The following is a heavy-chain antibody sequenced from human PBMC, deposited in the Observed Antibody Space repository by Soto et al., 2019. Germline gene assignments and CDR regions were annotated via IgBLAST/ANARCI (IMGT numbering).Heavy chain of an antibody. V-gene: IGHV1-18*04. J-gene: IGHJ6*02. CDR1: GYTFTSYG. Sequence: QVQLVQSGAEVKKPGASVKVSCKASGYTFTSYGISWVRQAPGQGLEWMGWISAYNGNTNYAQKLQGRVTMTTDTSTSTAYMELRSLRSDDTAVYYCARDTAGNWDYYYCGMDVWGQGTTVTVSS. CDR2: ISAYNGNT. D-gene: IGHD2-21*02. CDR3: ARDTAGNWDYYYCGMDV.